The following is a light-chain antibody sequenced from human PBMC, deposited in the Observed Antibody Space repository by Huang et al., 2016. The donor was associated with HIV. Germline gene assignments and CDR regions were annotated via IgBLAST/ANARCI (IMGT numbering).Light chain of an antibody. V-gene: IGKV1-39*01. J-gene: IGKJ3*01. CDR3: LQTFNAPFT. CDR2: SAS. Sequence: IQMTQSPSSLPASVGDRVSITCRASQNIYTYLTWFHVQPGKPPKSLISSASSLQRGVPLRFSGNGSGTDFTLSIGSLQPEDFATYYCLQTFNAPFTFGPGTKVDLK. CDR1: QNIYTY.